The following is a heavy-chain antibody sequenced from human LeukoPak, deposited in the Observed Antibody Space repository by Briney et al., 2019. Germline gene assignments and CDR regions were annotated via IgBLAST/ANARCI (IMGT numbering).Heavy chain of an antibody. CDR2: ISSSSSYI. J-gene: IGHJ4*02. CDR3: AKGGTYYDILTGSSQGFDY. D-gene: IGHD3-9*01. V-gene: IGHV3-21*04. CDR1: GFTFISYS. Sequence: GGSLRLSCAASGFTFISYSMNWVRQAPGKGLEWVSSISSSSSYIYYADSVKGRFTISRDNAKNSLYLQMNSLRAEDTAVYYCAKGGTYYDILTGSSQGFDYWGQGTLVTVSS.